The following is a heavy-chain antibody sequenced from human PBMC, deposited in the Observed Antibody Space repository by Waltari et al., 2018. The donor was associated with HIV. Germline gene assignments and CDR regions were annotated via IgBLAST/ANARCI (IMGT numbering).Heavy chain of an antibody. Sequence: EVQLVESGGGLVQPGGSLRLSCAASRFTFSNYWMHWVRQAPGKGLVWGAGMNSDGTRTSYADSGKGRFTNSIDNAKSTLYLQMNSLRAEDTAVYYCVRQVYCSPTSCDRPDYWGQGTLVTVSS. CDR1: RFTFSNYW. CDR2: MNSDGTRT. D-gene: IGHD2-2*02. J-gene: IGHJ4*02. CDR3: VRQVYCSPTSCDRPDY. V-gene: IGHV3-74*01.